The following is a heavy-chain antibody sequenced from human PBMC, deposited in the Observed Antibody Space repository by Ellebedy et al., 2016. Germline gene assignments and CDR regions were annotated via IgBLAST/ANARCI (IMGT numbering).Heavy chain of an antibody. CDR3: ARRWDGTFFYYYLDI. D-gene: IGHD2/OR15-2a*01. J-gene: IGHJ6*03. V-gene: IGHV4/OR15-8*02. CDR2: ISHSGNT. Sequence: SETLSLTCAISGASITTDTWWSWVRQTPGKGLEWIGAISHSGNTNYNPSLKSRVTLSIDRSKNPFSLRVDSVTAADTAVYYCARRWDGTFFYYYLDIWGRGTTVTVSS. CDR1: GASITTDTW.